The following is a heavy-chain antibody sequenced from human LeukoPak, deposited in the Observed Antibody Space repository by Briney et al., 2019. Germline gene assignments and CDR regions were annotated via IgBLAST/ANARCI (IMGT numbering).Heavy chain of an antibody. V-gene: IGHV4-39*07. CDR3: ASRKLGNDY. CDR2: IYYSGST. Sequence: SETLSLTCTVSGGSISSSSYYWGWIRQPPGKGLEWIGSIYYSGSTYYNPSLKSRVTISADTSQNQFSLKLSSVTAADTAVYYCASRKLGNDYRGQGTLVTVSS. J-gene: IGHJ4*02. D-gene: IGHD7-27*01. CDR1: GGSISSSSYY.